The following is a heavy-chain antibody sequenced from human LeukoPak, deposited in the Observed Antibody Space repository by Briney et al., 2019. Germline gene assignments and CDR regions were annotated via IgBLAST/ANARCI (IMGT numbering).Heavy chain of an antibody. V-gene: IGHV1-2*02. J-gene: IGHJ4*02. Sequence: ASVKVSCKASGYTFTAYYMHWVRQAPGQGREWMGWINPNSGGTNYAQKFQGRVTMTRDTSISTAYMELSRLRSDDTAVYYCARDFSSGYTTFDYWGQGTLVTVSS. CDR2: INPNSGGT. CDR3: ARDFSSGYTTFDY. CDR1: GYTFTAYY. D-gene: IGHD3-22*01.